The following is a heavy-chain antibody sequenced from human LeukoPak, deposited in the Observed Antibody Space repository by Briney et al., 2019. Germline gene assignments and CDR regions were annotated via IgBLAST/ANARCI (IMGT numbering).Heavy chain of an antibody. CDR3: AKGTERYRGVSSFDS. D-gene: IGHD3-10*01. J-gene: IGHJ4*02. Sequence: GGALRLSCAASGFTFNTFTMNWVRQAPGKGLEWVSAINRGGDGTYYADFVQGRFTISRDNSENTLYLQMNSLRPEDTATYYCAKGTERYRGVSSFDSWGQGTQVTVSS. CDR2: INRGGDGT. V-gene: IGHV3-23*01. CDR1: GFTFNTFT.